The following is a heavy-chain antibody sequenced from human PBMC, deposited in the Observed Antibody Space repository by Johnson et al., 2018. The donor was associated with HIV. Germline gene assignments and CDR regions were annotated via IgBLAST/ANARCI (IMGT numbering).Heavy chain of an antibody. J-gene: IGHJ3*02. CDR3: ARPMGAVDECDAFDI. Sequence: QMQLVESGGGVVQPGGSLRLSCAASGFTFSNYALHWVRQAPGRGLEWVALISHDGSNKYYADFVKGRFTISRDNSINTLYLQMNSLRAEDTAVYYCARPMGAVDECDAFDIWGHGTMVTVSS. D-gene: IGHD1-26*01. CDR2: ISHDGSNK. V-gene: IGHV3-30-3*01. CDR1: GFTFSNYA.